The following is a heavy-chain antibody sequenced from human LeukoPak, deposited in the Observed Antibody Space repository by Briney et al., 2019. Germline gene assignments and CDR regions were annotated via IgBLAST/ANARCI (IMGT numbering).Heavy chain of an antibody. J-gene: IGHJ3*02. V-gene: IGHV3-9*01. D-gene: IGHD5-18*01. Sequence: PGRSLRLSCAASGFTFDDYAMHWVRQAPGKGLEWVSGISWNSGSIGYADSVKGRFTISRDNAKNSLYLQMNSLRADDTAVYYCAGVDAAMPDAFDIWGQGTTVTVFS. CDR2: ISWNSGSI. CDR3: AGVDAAMPDAFDI. CDR1: GFTFDDYA.